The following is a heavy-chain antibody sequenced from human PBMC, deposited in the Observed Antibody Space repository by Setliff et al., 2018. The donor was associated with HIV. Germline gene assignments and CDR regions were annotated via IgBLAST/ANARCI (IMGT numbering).Heavy chain of an antibody. CDR3: ATVFYYDSESFSLDY. CDR1: GGTFNNYA. Sequence: GASVKVSCKASGGTFNNYAISWVRQAPGQGLEWVGGIIPLFGTSNYALKFQGRVTITANESTNTAHMELSSLRSVDTAMYYCATVFYYDSESFSLDYWGQGMLVTV. CDR2: IIPLFGTS. V-gene: IGHV1-69*13. J-gene: IGHJ4*02. D-gene: IGHD3-10*01.